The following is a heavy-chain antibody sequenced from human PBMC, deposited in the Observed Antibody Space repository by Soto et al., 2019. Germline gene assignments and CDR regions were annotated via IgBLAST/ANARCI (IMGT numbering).Heavy chain of an antibody. Sequence: LSLTCTVSGGSISSYHWSWIRQPPGKGLEWIGDIHHSGSTNYNPSLKSRVTISVDTSKNQFSLKLGSVTAADTAVYYCARDLGVRAVIIGPDYYYGMDVWGQGTKVTVS. CDR1: GGSISSYH. CDR3: ARDLGVRAVIIGPDYYYGMDV. D-gene: IGHD3-10*01. J-gene: IGHJ6*02. V-gene: IGHV4-59*01. CDR2: IHHSGST.